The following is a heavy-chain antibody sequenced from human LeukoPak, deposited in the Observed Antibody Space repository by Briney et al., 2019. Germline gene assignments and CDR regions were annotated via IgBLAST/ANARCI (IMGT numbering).Heavy chain of an antibody. D-gene: IGHD3-22*01. CDR1: GGTFSSYA. Sequence: SVKVSCKASGGTFSSYAISWVRQAPGQGLEWMGGIIPIFGTANEAQKFQGRFTITADESTSTAYLELSSLSSVDTAVYYCARVAIPYYYDTSGYHYYYFDYWGQGTLVTVSS. CDR2: IIPIFGTA. J-gene: IGHJ4*02. CDR3: ARVAIPYYYDTSGYHYYYFDY. V-gene: IGHV1-69*01.